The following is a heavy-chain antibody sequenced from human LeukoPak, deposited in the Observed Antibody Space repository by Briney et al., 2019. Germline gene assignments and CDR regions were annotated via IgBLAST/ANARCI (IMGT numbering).Heavy chain of an antibody. CDR3: AKRSNPGVGDHYFDV. D-gene: IGHD3-16*01. V-gene: IGHV3-23*01. J-gene: IGHJ4*03. CDR2: ITLSGANT. Sequence: GGSLRLSCAASGFTFSSSDMSWVGQAPGKGLDSVSSITLSGANTFSADSVMGRFTITRDNSKNMLYLQMNSMSPEDTAIYYCAKRSNPGVGDHYFDVWGEGTPVSVSS. CDR1: GFTFSSSD.